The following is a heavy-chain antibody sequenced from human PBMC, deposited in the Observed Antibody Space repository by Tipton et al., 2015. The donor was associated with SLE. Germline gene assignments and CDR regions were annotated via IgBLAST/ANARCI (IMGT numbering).Heavy chain of an antibody. CDR2: ISSSSSYV. D-gene: IGHD5-12*01. Sequence: GSLRLSCAASGFTFSSYSMNWVRQAPGKGLEWVSSISSSSSYVYYADSVKGRFTISRDSAKNSLYLQMNSLRAEDTAVYYCARDRGGESPGYDYWGQGTLVTVSS. V-gene: IGHV3-21*03. J-gene: IGHJ4*02. CDR1: GFTFSSYS. CDR3: ARDRGGESPGYDY.